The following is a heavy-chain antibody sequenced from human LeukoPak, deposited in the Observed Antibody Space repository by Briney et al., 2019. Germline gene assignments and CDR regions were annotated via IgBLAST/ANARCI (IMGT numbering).Heavy chain of an antibody. J-gene: IGHJ6*03. V-gene: IGHV3-21*01. CDR3: ARVGPEDFRSGYSFENYYMDV. CDR2: ISSSSSYI. Sequence: GGSLRLSCSASGFTFSSYSMNWVRQAPGKGLEWVSSISSSSSYIYYADSVKGRFTISRDKAKNSLYLQMNSLRAEDTAVYYCARVGPEDFRSGYSFENYYMDVWGKGTTVTVSS. CDR1: GFTFSSYS. D-gene: IGHD3-3*01.